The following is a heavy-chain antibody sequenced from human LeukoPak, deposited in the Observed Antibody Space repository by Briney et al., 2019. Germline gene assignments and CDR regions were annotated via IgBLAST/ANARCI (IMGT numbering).Heavy chain of an antibody. V-gene: IGHV1-69*13. Sequence: SVKVSCKASGGTFNSYAISWVRQAPGQGLEWMGRIIPIFGTANYAKKFQGRVTITADESTSTVYMELSSLRSEDTAVYYCARDSSTPTYYYDSSGYYYPNWFDPCGQGTLVTVSS. CDR2: IIPIFGTA. J-gene: IGHJ5*02. CDR3: ARDSSTPTYYYDSSGYYYPNWFDP. D-gene: IGHD3-22*01. CDR1: GGTFNSYA.